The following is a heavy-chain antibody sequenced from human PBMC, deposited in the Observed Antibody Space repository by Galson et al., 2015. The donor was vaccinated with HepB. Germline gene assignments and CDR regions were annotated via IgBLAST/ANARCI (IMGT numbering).Heavy chain of an antibody. CDR2: ISYDGSNK. V-gene: IGHV3-30-3*01. D-gene: IGHD4-17*01. CDR1: GFTFSSYA. Sequence: SLRLSCAASGFTFSSYAMHWVRQAPGKGLEWVAVISYDGSNKYYADSVKGRFTISRDDSKNTLYLQMNSLRAEDTAVYYCARVASSVTTLWRPWGANDAFDIWGQGTMVTVSS. CDR3: ARVASSVTTLWRPWGANDAFDI. J-gene: IGHJ3*02.